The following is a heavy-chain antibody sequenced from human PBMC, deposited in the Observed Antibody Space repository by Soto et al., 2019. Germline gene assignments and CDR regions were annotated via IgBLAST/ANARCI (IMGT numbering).Heavy chain of an antibody. CDR1: GFTFGDYM. CDR3: NSDGPGCRGGSCYAA. V-gene: IGHV3-49*04. Sequence: GSSLRLSCTASGFTFGDYMMSWVLQATGKGLEWVGFIRSKGYGGTIQYAASVQGRFTISGDDSKSIAYLQMNSLKTEDTAVYYCNSDGPGCRGGSCYAAWGQGTLVTVSS. D-gene: IGHD2-15*01. CDR2: IRSKGYGGTI. J-gene: IGHJ5*02.